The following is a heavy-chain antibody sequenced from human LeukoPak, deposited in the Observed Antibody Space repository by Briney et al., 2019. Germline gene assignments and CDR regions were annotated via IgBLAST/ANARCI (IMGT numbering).Heavy chain of an antibody. CDR3: AKRIVGASAFGY. CDR1: GFTFSSYA. CDR2: ISGSGGST. D-gene: IGHD1-26*01. V-gene: IGHV3-23*01. J-gene: IGHJ4*02. Sequence: GRSLRLSCAASGFTFSSYAMSWVRQAPGKGLGWVSAISGSGGSTYYADSVKGRFTISRDNSKNTLYLQMNSLRAEDTAVYYCAKRIVGASAFGYWGQGTLVTVSS.